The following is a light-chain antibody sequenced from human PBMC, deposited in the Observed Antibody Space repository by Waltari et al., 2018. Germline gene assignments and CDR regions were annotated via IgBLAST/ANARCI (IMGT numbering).Light chain of an antibody. J-gene: IGKJ1*01. CDR1: QSVSRTS. CDR2: DAS. CDR3: QQYVSLPVT. Sequence: DIVLTQSPGTLSLSPGERATLSCRASQSVSRTSAGYQQNPGQAPRLSIYDASSRATGIPDRFSGSGSGTDFSLTITRLEPEDFAVYYCQQYVSLPVTFGQGTKVEIK. V-gene: IGKV3-20*01.